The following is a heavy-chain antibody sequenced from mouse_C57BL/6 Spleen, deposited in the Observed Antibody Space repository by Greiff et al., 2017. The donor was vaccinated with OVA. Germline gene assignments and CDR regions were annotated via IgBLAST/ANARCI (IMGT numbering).Heavy chain of an antibody. CDR2: ISSGGDYI. Sequence: EVKLVESGEGLVKPGGSLKLSCAASGFTFSSYAMSWVRQTPEKRLEWVAYISSGGDYIYYADTVKGRFTISRDNARNTLYLQMSSLKSEDTAMYYCTRERGLDGYYALDYWGQGTTLTVSS. CDR3: TRERGLDGYYALDY. CDR1: GFTFSSYA. V-gene: IGHV5-9-1*02. J-gene: IGHJ2*01. D-gene: IGHD2-3*01.